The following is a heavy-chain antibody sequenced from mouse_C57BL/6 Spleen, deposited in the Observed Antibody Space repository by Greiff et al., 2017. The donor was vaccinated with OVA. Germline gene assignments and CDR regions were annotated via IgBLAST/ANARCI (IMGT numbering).Heavy chain of an antibody. CDR2: INPNNGGT. V-gene: IGHV1-18*01. Sequence: EVQLQQPGPELVKPGASVKISCKASGYTFTDYNMDWVKQSHGKSLEWIGDINPNNGGTIYNQKFKGKATLTVDKSSSTAYKGLRILTSEDTAVYYCTRWSNFVPPYAMDYWGQGTSVTVSS. CDR3: TRWSNFVPPYAMDY. J-gene: IGHJ4*01. D-gene: IGHD2-5*01. CDR1: GYTFTDYN.